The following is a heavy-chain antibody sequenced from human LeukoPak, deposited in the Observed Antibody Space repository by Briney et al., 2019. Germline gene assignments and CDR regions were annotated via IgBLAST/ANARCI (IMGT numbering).Heavy chain of an antibody. CDR3: ATRNYYDSSGYHYADY. Sequence: SGTLSLTCAVSGGSISSSNWWSWVRQPPGKGLEWIGEIYHSGSTNYNPSLKSRVTISVDKSKNQFSLKLSSVTAADTAVYYCATRNYYDSSGYHYADYWGQGTLVTVSS. J-gene: IGHJ4*02. V-gene: IGHV4-4*02. CDR2: IYHSGST. CDR1: GGSISSSNW. D-gene: IGHD3-22*01.